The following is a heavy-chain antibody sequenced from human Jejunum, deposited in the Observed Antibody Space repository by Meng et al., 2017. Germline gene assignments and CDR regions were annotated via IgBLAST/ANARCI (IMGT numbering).Heavy chain of an antibody. CDR1: GFTLSSHS. D-gene: IGHD3-10*01. Sequence: GGSLRLSCAASGFTLSSHSMHWVRQAPGKGLEWVAVTSYDGSNKYYADSVKGRFTISRDKSKNTLYLQMNSLRAEDTAVYYCARDQGLGELQAVRDYYYGLDVWGQGTTVTVSS. J-gene: IGHJ6*02. CDR3: ARDQGLGELQAVRDYYYGLDV. CDR2: TSYDGSNK. V-gene: IGHV3-30*04.